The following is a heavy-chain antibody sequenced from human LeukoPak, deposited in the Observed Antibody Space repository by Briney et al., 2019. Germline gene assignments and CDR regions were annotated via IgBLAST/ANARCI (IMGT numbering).Heavy chain of an antibody. CDR1: GFTVSSTY. CDR3: ARVDCTSTNCSGAFDI. Sequence: GGSLRLSCAASGFTVSSTYMSWVHQAPGKGLEWVSLLYSGGGLFHADSVKGRFTISRHNSQNTVYLQMNSLRPDDTAVYYCARVDCTSTNCSGAFDIWGQGTMLTVSS. J-gene: IGHJ3*02. V-gene: IGHV3-53*04. D-gene: IGHD2-2*01. CDR2: LYSGGGL.